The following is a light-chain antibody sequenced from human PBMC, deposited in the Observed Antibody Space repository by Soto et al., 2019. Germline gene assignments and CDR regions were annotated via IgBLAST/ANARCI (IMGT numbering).Light chain of an antibody. Sequence: QSALTQPASVSGSPGQSITISCTGTSSDVGSYNLVSWYQQHPGKAPKLMIYDVSNRPSGVSNRFSGSKSGNTASLTISGLQAEDEAVFYCSSYTSRSTFVFRSGTKVTVL. CDR1: SSDVGSYNL. V-gene: IGLV2-14*02. CDR3: SSYTSRSTFV. J-gene: IGLJ1*01. CDR2: DVS.